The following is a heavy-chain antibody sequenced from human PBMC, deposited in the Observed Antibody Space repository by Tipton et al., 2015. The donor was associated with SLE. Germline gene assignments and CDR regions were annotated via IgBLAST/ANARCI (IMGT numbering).Heavy chain of an antibody. Sequence: SLRLSCAASGFSVRNTYISWVRQAPDKGLEWVSVIYSDGRTNYADSVRGRFTISRDFSKNMVDLQMNSLTSDDTATYFCAREEGAYDRGGLWIDRYYGMYVWGQGTTVTVPS. J-gene: IGHJ6*02. CDR3: AREEGAYDRGGLWIDRYYGMYV. D-gene: IGHD3-16*01. CDR2: IYSDGRT. V-gene: IGHV3-66*01. CDR1: GFSVRNTY.